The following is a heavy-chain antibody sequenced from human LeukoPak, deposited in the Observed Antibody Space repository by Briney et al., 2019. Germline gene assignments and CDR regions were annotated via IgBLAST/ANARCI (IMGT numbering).Heavy chain of an antibody. CDR1: GYTFTSYG. J-gene: IGHJ4*02. D-gene: IGHD6-19*01. CDR2: ISAYNGNT. V-gene: IGHV1-18*01. Sequence: ASVKVSCKASGYTFTSYGISWVRQAPGQGLEWMGWISAYNGNTNYAQKLQGRVTMTTDTSTSTAYMELGSLRSDDTAVYYCARVLVGYSSGWYYFDYWGQGTLVTVSS. CDR3: ARVLVGYSSGWYYFDY.